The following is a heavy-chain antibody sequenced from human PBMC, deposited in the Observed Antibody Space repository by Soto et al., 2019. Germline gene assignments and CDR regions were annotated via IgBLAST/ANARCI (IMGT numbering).Heavy chain of an antibody. D-gene: IGHD6-13*01. CDR1: GFTFSSYS. CDR2: ISSSSSTI. Sequence: GGSLRLSCAASGFTFSSYSMNWVRQAPGKGLEWVSYISSSSSTIYYADSVKGRFTISRDNAKNSLYLQMNSLRAEDTAVYYCVRSSSADAFDIWGQGTMVTVSS. J-gene: IGHJ3*02. V-gene: IGHV3-48*01. CDR3: VRSSSADAFDI.